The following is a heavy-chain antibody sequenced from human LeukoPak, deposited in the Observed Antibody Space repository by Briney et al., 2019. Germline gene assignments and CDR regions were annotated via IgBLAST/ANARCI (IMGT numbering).Heavy chain of an antibody. J-gene: IGHJ1*01. CDR1: GGSISSSNW. D-gene: IGHD2-2*01. CDR2: IYHSGST. V-gene: IGHV4-4*02. Sequence: PSETLSLTCAVSGGSISSSNWWSWVRQPPGKGLEWIGEIYHSGSTNYNPSLKSRVTILVDTSKNQFSLKVSSVTAADTAVYYCARGGYCSSTSCYRYFQHWGQGTLVTVSS. CDR3: ARGGYCSSTSCYRYFQH.